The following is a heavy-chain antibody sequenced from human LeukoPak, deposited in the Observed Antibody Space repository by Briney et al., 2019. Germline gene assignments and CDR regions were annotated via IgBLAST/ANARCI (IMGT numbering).Heavy chain of an antibody. J-gene: IGHJ6*04. Sequence: SETLSLTCAVYGGSFSGYYWSWIRQPPGKGLEWIGEINHGGSTNYNPSLKSRVTISVDTSKNQFSLKLSSVTAADTAVYYCARAPRWIPVALVWGKGTTVTVSS. CDR3: ARAPRWIPVALV. CDR1: GGSFSGYY. V-gene: IGHV4-34*01. D-gene: IGHD4-23*01. CDR2: INHGGST.